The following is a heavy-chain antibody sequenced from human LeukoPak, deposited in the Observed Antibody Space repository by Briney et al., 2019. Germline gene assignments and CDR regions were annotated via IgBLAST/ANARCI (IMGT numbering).Heavy chain of an antibody. CDR1: GFTVSSNY. CDR3: ARGRGYSYGKFDY. Sequence: TGGSLRLSCAASGFTVSSNYMSWVRQAPGKGLEWVSVIYSGGSTYYADSVKGRFTISRDNSKNTLYLQMNSLRAEDTAVYYCARGRGYSYGKFDYRGQGTLVTVSS. J-gene: IGHJ4*02. V-gene: IGHV3-66*01. CDR2: IYSGGST. D-gene: IGHD5-18*01.